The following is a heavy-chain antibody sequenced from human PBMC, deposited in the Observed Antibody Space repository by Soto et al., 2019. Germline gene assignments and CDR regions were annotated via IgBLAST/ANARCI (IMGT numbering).Heavy chain of an antibody. CDR1: GFSFSNDN. Sequence: EVQLVESGGGLVKPGGSLTLSCAASGFSFSNDNMNWVRQAPGKGLEWVSSIISSGSLIDYVDSVKDRFTISRDDAKNSLCLQMNCVRAEVTALYYCARVADYYDSNGYLPVAVWGQGTLVTVSS. CDR2: IISSGSLI. V-gene: IGHV3-21*01. J-gene: IGHJ4*02. D-gene: IGHD3-22*01. CDR3: ARVADYYDSNGYLPVAV.